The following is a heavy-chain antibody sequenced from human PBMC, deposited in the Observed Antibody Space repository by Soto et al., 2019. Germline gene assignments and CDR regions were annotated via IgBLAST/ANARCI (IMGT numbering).Heavy chain of an antibody. J-gene: IGHJ6*02. CDR1: GFTFSNYG. V-gene: IGHV3-30*18. CDR2: ISSDGSNK. D-gene: IGHD3-16*01. CDR3: AKRIYDRGGVQGVPRMEYAMDV. Sequence: GGSLRLSCAATGFTFSNYGMHWVRQAPGKGLEWVTIISSDGSNKYYADSVRGRFTISRDNSKNTLFLQMNSMRAEDTAIYYCAKRIYDRGGVQGVPRMEYAMDVWGHGTTVTVSS.